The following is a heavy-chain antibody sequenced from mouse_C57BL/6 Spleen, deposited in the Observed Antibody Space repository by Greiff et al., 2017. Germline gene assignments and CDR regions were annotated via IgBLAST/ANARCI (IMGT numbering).Heavy chain of an antibody. D-gene: IGHD2-5*01. CDR1: GFSLTSYA. CDR2: IWTGGGT. Sequence: VMLVESGPGLVAPSQSLSITCTVSGFSLTSYAISWVRQPPGKGLEWLGVIWTGGGTNCNSALKSRLSISKDNSKSQVFLKMNSLQTDDTARYYCARNFGYSNYWFAYWGQGTLVTVSA. CDR3: ARNFGYSNYWFAY. J-gene: IGHJ3*01. V-gene: IGHV2-9-1*01.